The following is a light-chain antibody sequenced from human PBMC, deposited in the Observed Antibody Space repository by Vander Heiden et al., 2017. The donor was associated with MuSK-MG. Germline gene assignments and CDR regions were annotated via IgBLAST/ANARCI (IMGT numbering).Light chain of an antibody. CDR3: RQDDTYPYT. CDR2: GIS. V-gene: IGKV1-6*01. Sequence: AIQMTQSPSSLSASVGDRVTITCRASQDVGNDLGWYQQKPGKAPKLLIYGISNLESGVPSRFSGDGAGTYFTLTITSLQPEDFATYYCRQDDTYPYTFGQGTKLEIK. CDR1: QDVGND. J-gene: IGKJ2*01.